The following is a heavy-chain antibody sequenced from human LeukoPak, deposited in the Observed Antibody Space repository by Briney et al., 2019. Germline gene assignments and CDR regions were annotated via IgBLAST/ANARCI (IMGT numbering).Heavy chain of an antibody. V-gene: IGHV4-30-4*08. Sequence: PSETLSLTCAVSGVSISSGDYYWTWIRQPPGKGLEWIGYISYSGSTYYNPSLKSGITISPDTSKNQFSLKVTSVTAADTAVYYCARDENSYYMDVWGTGTTVTVSS. CDR1: GVSISSGDYY. CDR2: ISYSGST. CDR3: ARDENSYYMDV. J-gene: IGHJ6*03.